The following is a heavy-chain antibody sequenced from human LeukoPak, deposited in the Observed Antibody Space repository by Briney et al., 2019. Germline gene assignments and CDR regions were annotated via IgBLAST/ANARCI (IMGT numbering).Heavy chain of an antibody. J-gene: IGHJ3*02. V-gene: IGHV4-61*02. CDR2: IYTSGST. Sequence: PSQTLSLTCTVSGRSISSGSYYWSWIRQPAGKGLEWIGRIYTSGSTNYNPSLKSRVTISVDTTKNQFSLKLSSVTAADTAVYYCARLEQWLVHAFDIWGQGTMVTVSS. D-gene: IGHD6-19*01. CDR1: GRSISSGSYY. CDR3: ARLEQWLVHAFDI.